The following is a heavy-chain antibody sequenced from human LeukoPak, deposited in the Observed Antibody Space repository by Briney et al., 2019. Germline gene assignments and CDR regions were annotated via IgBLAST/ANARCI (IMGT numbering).Heavy chain of an antibody. Sequence: SETLSLTCAVYGGSFSGYYWSWIRQPPGKGLEWIGEINHGGSTNYNPSVKSRVTISVDTSKNQFSLKLSSVTAADTAVYYCAGAGEGGPIDYWGQGTLVTVSS. D-gene: IGHD3-16*01. J-gene: IGHJ4*02. CDR1: GGSFSGYY. CDR3: AGAGEGGPIDY. CDR2: INHGGST. V-gene: IGHV4-34*01.